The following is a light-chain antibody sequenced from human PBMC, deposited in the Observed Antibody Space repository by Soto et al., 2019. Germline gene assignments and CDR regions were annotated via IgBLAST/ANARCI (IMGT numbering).Light chain of an antibody. V-gene: IGKV1-17*01. CDR3: LQYWDYSWT. CDR2: ATS. CDR1: QVIGSS. Sequence: DIQMTQSPSSLSASLGARVTITCRASQVIGSSFIGWYQQKVGRPPKRLIYATSTMQSGVPSRFSGSGYGTEFTLTISSLQPEDFATYYCLQYWDYSWTFGQGTKVDIK. J-gene: IGKJ1*01.